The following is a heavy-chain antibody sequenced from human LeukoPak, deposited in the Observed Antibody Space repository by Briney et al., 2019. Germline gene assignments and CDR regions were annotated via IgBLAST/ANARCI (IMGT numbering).Heavy chain of an antibody. J-gene: IGHJ1*01. CDR3: ARGLPKAVFGMVIED. V-gene: IGHV1-8*02. CDR1: GYTFTSYG. Sequence: ASVKVSCKASGYTFTSYGISWVRQATGQGLEWMGWMNTNSGNTGYSQNFQGRVTMTRDTSISTAYMELSSLMSEDTAVYYCARGLPKAVFGMVIEDWGQGTLVTVSS. CDR2: MNTNSGNT. D-gene: IGHD3-3*01.